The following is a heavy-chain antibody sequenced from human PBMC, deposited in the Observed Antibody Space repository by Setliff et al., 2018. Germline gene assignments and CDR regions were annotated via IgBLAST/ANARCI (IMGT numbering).Heavy chain of an antibody. D-gene: IGHD2-2*01. CDR1: GFTFSTYA. CDR2: ISGSGDNT. V-gene: IGHV3-23*01. J-gene: IGHJ4*02. CDR3: VRGEMFSTSPRAD. Sequence: GSLRLSCAASGFTFSTYALSWVRQAPGKGLEWVSCISGSGDNTHYADSVKGRFTISRDNSENTLYLQMDSLRVEDTAVYYCVRGEMFSTSPRADWGQGTQVTVSS.